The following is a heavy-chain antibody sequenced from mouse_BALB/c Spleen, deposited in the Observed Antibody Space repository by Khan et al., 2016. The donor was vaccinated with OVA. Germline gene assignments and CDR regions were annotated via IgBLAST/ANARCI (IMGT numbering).Heavy chain of an antibody. CDR1: GFSFTSYG. J-gene: IGHJ4*01. CDR3: ARHDRYFYAMDY. V-gene: IGHV2-6-1*01. Sequence: QVQLKQSGPGLVAPSQCLSITCTISGFSFTSYGVRWVRQPPGKGLEWLVVIWSDGSTTYNSALYSSLSITNDNSKSKVFLKMNSLQNDDTAMYYCARHDRYFYAMDYWGQGTSVTVSS. CDR2: IWSDGST. D-gene: IGHD2-14*01.